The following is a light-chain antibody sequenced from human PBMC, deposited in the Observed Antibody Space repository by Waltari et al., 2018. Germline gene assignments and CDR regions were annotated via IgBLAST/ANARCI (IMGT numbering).Light chain of an antibody. CDR3: LSRDTTATRV. CDR2: GPN. CDR1: SLRRYY. V-gene: IGLV3-19*01. J-gene: IGLJ3*02. Sequence: SSELTQDPTMSVALGQNVSITCQGDSLRRYYARWYQQSPGQAPILILYGPNNLPSGVPDRFSGTTSGNTASLTSAGAQAEDEADYYCLSRDTTATRVFGGGTRLTV.